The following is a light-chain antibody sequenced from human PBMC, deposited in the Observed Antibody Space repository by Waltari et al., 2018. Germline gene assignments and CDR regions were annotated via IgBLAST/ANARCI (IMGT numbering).Light chain of an antibody. CDR1: NSNIGGNS. V-gene: IGLV1-44*01. CDR2: NDN. Sequence: QSVLTQPPSVSGTPGRRVTIPCSVRNSNIGGNSVNWYQQLPRTAPKPLIHNDNQGPSGVPDRFCASKAGTSASLAITGLQSEDDAYYYCAVWDDSLGGVFGGGTKLTVL. CDR3: AVWDDSLGGV. J-gene: IGLJ3*02.